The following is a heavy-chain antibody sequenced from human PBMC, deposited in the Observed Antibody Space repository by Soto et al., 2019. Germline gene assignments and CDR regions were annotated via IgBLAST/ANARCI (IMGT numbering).Heavy chain of an antibody. J-gene: IGHJ6*02. CDR1: GGSISSSSYY. CDR2: IYYSGST. D-gene: IGHD2-15*01. Sequence: SETLSLTCTVSGGSISSSSYYWGWIRQPPGKGLEWIGSIYYSGSTYYNPSLKSRVTISVDTSKNQFSLKLSSVTAADTAVYYCARHHPVLGLPHYYYGMDVWGQGTTVTVSS. CDR3: ARHHPVLGLPHYYYGMDV. V-gene: IGHV4-39*07.